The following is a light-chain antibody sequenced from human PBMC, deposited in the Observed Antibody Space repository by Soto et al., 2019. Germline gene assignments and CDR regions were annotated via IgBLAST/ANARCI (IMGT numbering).Light chain of an antibody. Sequence: DIQMTQSPSSVSASVGDRVTITCRPSQAVPNNMAWYQQKPGRPPKLLIYEESTLHSGVPSRFSGRKSGTQFTLTIDSLQPEDFATYYCQQVKTYPRTFGGGTKV. CDR3: QQVKTYPRT. J-gene: IGKJ4*01. V-gene: IGKV1-9*01. CDR2: EES. CDR1: QAVPNN.